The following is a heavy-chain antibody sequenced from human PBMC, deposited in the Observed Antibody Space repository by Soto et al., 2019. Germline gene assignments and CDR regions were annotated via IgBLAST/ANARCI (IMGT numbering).Heavy chain of an antibody. CDR1: GYTFTSYA. CDR3: ARVIGGLYYFDY. V-gene: IGHV1-3*01. CDR2: INAGNGNT. D-gene: IGHD3-16*01. J-gene: IGHJ4*02. Sequence: QVQLVQSGAEVKKPGASVKVSCKASGYTFTSYAMHWVRQAPGQRLEWMGWINAGNGNTKYSQKFQGRVTITRDTSASPAYMELSSLRSEDTAVYYCARVIGGLYYFDYWGQGTLVTVSS.